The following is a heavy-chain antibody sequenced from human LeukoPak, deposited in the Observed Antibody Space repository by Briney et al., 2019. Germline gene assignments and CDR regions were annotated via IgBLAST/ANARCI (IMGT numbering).Heavy chain of an antibody. D-gene: IGHD3-10*01. CDR3: ARDELDYYGSGSSGYYYYYYGMDV. J-gene: IGHJ6*02. Sequence: PGGSLRLSCPASGFTFSNNYMSWVRQAPGKGLEWVSVIYSGGSTYYEGCVKGRFSISRDNYTNTLYLQMNSLRAEDTAVYYCARDELDYYGSGSSGYYYYYYGMDVWGQGTTVTVSS. V-gene: IGHV3-66*01. CDR2: IYSGGST. CDR1: GFTFSNNY.